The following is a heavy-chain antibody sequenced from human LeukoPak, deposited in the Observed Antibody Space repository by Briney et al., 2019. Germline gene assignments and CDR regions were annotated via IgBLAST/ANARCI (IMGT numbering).Heavy chain of an antibody. V-gene: IGHV4-34*01. CDR1: GGSFSGYY. Sequence: IPSETLSLTCAVYGGSFSGYYWSWIRQPPGKGLEWIGEINHSGSTNYNPSLKSRVTISVDTSKNQFSLKLSSVTAADTAVYYCARDGTSSWYTGFDYWGQGTLVTVSS. CDR2: INHSGST. CDR3: ARDGTSSWYTGFDY. D-gene: IGHD6-13*01. J-gene: IGHJ4*02.